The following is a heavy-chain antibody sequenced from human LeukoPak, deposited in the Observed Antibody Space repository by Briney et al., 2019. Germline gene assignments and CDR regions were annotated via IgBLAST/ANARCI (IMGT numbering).Heavy chain of an antibody. CDR3: AKVYIEAFDFWSGYPPSLDP. D-gene: IGHD3-3*01. CDR2: ISGSGGST. J-gene: IGHJ5*02. CDR1: GFTFSSYA. Sequence: SGGSLRLSCAASGFTFSSYAMSWVRQAPGKGLEWVSAISGSGGSTYYADSVKGRFTISRDNSKNTLYLQMNSLRAEDTAVYYCAKVYIEAFDFWSGYPPSLDPRGQGTLVTVSS. V-gene: IGHV3-23*01.